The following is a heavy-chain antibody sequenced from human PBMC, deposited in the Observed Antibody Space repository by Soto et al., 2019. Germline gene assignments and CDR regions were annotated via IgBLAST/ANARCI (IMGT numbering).Heavy chain of an antibody. J-gene: IGHJ3*02. CDR3: ARQYGDYVRGAFDI. CDR2: IYYSGST. Sequence: SETLSLTCTVSGGSISSYYWSWILQPPRKGLEWIGYIYYSGSTNYNPSLKSRVTISVDTSKNQFSLKLSSVTAADTAVYYCARQYGDYVRGAFDIWGQGTMVTVSS. CDR1: GGSISSYY. V-gene: IGHV4-59*01. D-gene: IGHD4-17*01.